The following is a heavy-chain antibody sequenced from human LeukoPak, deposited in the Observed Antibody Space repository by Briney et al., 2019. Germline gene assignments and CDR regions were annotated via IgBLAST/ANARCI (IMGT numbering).Heavy chain of an antibody. V-gene: IGHV1-18*01. CDR3: AREQGLDSGSYYWFDP. CDR1: GYTFTSYG. D-gene: IGHD1-26*01. J-gene: IGHJ5*02. CDR2: ISAYNGNT. Sequence: ASVKVSCKASGYTFTSYGISWVRQAPGQGLEWMGWISAYNGNTNYAQKLQGRVTMTTDTSTSTAYMELRSLRSDDTAVYYCAREQGLDSGSYYWFDPWGQGTLVTVSS.